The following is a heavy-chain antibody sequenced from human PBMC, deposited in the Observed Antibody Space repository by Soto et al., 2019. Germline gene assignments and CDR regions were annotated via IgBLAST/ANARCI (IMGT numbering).Heavy chain of an antibody. Sequence: GGSLRLSCAASGFTFSTYAMTWVRQAPGKGLRWVSAITGSGDSTYYPDSVKGRFTISRDNSKNTLYLQMNSLRAEDTAMYYCVSPHCSGDRCYFTYWGQGALVTVSS. D-gene: IGHD2-15*01. V-gene: IGHV3-23*01. CDR1: GFTFSTYA. J-gene: IGHJ4*02. CDR2: ITGSGDST. CDR3: VSPHCSGDRCYFTY.